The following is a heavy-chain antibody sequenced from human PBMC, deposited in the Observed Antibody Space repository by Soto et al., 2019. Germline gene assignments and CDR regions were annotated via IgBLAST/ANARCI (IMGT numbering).Heavy chain of an antibody. J-gene: IGHJ4*02. D-gene: IGHD3-22*01. Sequence: ASGKVCCKASGFNFRTTAVQWVRQALGQRLEWIGWIVIGSGNTNYAQNFQERVTITRDMSTSTAYLDVSSLRSEDTAVYYCAADPYFYDSSDYYSFDYWGQGTLVTVSS. CDR1: GFNFRTTA. CDR2: IVIGSGNT. CDR3: AADPYFYDSSDYYSFDY. V-gene: IGHV1-58*01.